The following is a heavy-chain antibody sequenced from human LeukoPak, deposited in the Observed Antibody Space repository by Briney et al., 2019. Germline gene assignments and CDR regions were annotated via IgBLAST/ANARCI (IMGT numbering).Heavy chain of an antibody. Sequence: ASVKVSCKASGYTFTSYDINWVRQVTGQGLEWMGWMNPKSGNTGYAQKVQGSVTLTTDTSTSTAYMELRSLRSDDTAVYYCARERSTEGFDYWGQGTLVTVSS. J-gene: IGHJ4*02. V-gene: IGHV1-8*02. CDR2: MNPKSGNT. CDR3: ARERSTEGFDY. D-gene: IGHD1-1*01. CDR1: GYTFTSYD.